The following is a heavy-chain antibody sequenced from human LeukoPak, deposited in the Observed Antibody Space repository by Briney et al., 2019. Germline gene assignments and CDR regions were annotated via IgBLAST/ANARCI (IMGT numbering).Heavy chain of an antibody. CDR3: AREGPYSGSYYGIDI. J-gene: IGHJ3*02. CDR1: GGSISSYY. D-gene: IGHD1-26*01. CDR2: IYYSGST. V-gene: IGHV4-59*01. Sequence: SETLSLTCTVSGGSISSYYWSWIRQPPGKGLEGIGYIYYSGSTNYNPSLKSRVTISVDTSKNQFSLKLSSVTAADTAVYYCAREGPYSGSYYGIDIWGQGTMVTVSS.